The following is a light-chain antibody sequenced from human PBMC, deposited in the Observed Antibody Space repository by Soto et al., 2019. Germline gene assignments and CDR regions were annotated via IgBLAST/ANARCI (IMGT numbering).Light chain of an antibody. J-gene: IGKJ4*01. CDR1: QTVIGSA. Sequence: IVLTQSPGILSLSPGERATLSCRASQTVIGSALAWYQQKPAQAPRLLVYGASNRATGLPDRFSGSGSGTDFALTISRLEPEDFAFYYCQQYGGSPVTFGGGTNVEI. CDR2: GAS. V-gene: IGKV3-20*01. CDR3: QQYGGSPVT.